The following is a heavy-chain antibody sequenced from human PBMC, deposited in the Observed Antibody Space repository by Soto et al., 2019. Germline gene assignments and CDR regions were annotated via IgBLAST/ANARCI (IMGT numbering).Heavy chain of an antibody. CDR1: GGTFSRYA. J-gene: IGHJ6*02. CDR3: ATDLNIVVVPAVEFYYYSGMGV. V-gene: IGHV1-69*06. D-gene: IGHD2-2*01. CDR2: IIPMFGTT. Sequence: GASVKVSCKASGGTFSRYAITWVRQAPGQGLEWMGGIIPMFGTTNDAQKFQGRVTITADKVTRTTYMELSSLRSEDTAVYYCATDLNIVVVPAVEFYYYSGMGVWGQGTTVTGSS.